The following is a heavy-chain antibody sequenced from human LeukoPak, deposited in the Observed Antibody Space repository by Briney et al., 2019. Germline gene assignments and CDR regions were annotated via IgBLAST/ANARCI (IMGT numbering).Heavy chain of an antibody. CDR3: AKAPVTSCRGAYCYPFDY. CDR1: GFILSSYA. Sequence: GGSLRLSCAASGFILSSYAMSWVRQAPGKGLEWVSAISITDAGTYHADSVRGRFTISRDSSNNTLYLQMNSLRAEDAAVYYCAKAPVTSCRGAYCYPFDYWGQGTLVTVSS. J-gene: IGHJ4*02. V-gene: IGHV3-23*01. CDR2: ISITDAGT. D-gene: IGHD2-21*01.